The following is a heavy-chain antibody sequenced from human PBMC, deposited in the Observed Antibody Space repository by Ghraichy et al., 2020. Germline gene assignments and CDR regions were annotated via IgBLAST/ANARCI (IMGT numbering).Heavy chain of an antibody. V-gene: IGHV3-13*01. Sequence: WGSLRLSCAASGFTFSSYDMFWVRQLTGKGLEWVSIIGTAGDTYYSASVKGRFTISRENGKTSLYLQMNSLRAADTAVYYCVRAMAGTNIGNFRYYYGLDVWGQGTTVTVSS. D-gene: IGHD1-7*01. CDR3: VRAMAGTNIGNFRYYYGLDV. CDR1: GFTFSSYD. J-gene: IGHJ6*02. CDR2: IGTAGDT.